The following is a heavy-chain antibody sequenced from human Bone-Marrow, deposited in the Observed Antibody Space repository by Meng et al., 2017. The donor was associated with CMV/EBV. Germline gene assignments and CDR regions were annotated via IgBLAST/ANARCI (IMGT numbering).Heavy chain of an antibody. CDR3: ARGLSSSSRAPAY. Sequence: AVFGVSFSGYYWSWIRHHPGKGLEWIGEINHSGSTNYNPSLKSRVTISVDTSKNQFSLKLSSVTAADTAVYYCARGLSSSSRAPAYWGQGTLVTVSS. CDR1: GVSFSGYY. J-gene: IGHJ4*02. V-gene: IGHV4-34*01. D-gene: IGHD6-6*01. CDR2: INHSGST.